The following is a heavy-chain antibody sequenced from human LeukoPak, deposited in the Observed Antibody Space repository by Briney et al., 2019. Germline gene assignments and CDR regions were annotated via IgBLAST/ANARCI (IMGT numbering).Heavy chain of an antibody. D-gene: IGHD2-2*01. CDR2: IYYSGST. Sequence: SEALSLTCTVSGGSISSYYWSWTRQPPGKGLEWIGYIYYSGSTNYNPSLKSRVTISVDTSKNQFSLKLSSVTAADTAVYYCARGEGYCSSTSCYADAFDIWGQGTMVTVSS. CDR3: ARGEGYCSSTSCYADAFDI. V-gene: IGHV4-59*01. CDR1: GGSISSYY. J-gene: IGHJ3*02.